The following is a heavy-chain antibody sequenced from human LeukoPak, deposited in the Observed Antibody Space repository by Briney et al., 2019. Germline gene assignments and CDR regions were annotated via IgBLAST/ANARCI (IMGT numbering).Heavy chain of an antibody. CDR1: GYTFTSYG. D-gene: IGHD3-10*01. V-gene: IGHV1-18*01. J-gene: IGHJ5*02. CDR3: ARGGSGSYYDVWFDP. Sequence: ASVKVSCKASGYTFTSYGISWVPQAPGQGLEWMGWISAYNGNTNYAQKLQGRVTMTTDTSTSTAYMELRSLRSDDTAVYYCARGGSGSYYDVWFDPWGQGTLVTVSS. CDR2: ISAYNGNT.